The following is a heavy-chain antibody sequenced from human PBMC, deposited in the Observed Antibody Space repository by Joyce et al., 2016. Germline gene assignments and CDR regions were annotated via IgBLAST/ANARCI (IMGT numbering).Heavy chain of an antibody. D-gene: IGHD6-6*01. CDR3: ARIGTEARSSGGYYFDY. CDR1: GFSLTTIGMS. J-gene: IGHJ4*02. CDR2: IDWDDDK. V-gene: IGHV2-70*13. Sequence: QVTLRESGPALVKPTQTLTLTCTFSGFSLTTIGMSLAWIRQPPGKALEWLARIDWDDDKYYNTSLKTRLSISKDTSKNHVVLTITNMDPLDTATYYCARIGTEARSSGGYYFDYWGQGTLVSVSS.